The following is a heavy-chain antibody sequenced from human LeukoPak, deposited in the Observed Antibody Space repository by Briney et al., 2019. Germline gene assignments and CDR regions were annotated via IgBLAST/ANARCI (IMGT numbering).Heavy chain of an antibody. CDR3: ARELTAAGSFDY. V-gene: IGHV3-7*01. CDR1: GFTFTTYW. D-gene: IGHD6-13*01. Sequence: GGSLRLSCAASGFTFTTYWMSWVRQAPGEGLEWVANINQDGTEKYYVDSVKGRFTISRDNAKNSLYLQMNSLRAEDTAVYYCARELTAAGSFDYWGQGTLVTVSS. J-gene: IGHJ4*02. CDR2: INQDGTEK.